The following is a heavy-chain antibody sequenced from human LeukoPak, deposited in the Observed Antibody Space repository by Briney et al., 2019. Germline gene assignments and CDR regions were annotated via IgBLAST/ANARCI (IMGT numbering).Heavy chain of an antibody. J-gene: IGHJ5*02. CDR3: ARAYDYWFDP. Sequence: PSETLSLTCTVSGGSISNYYWSWIRQPPGKGLEWIGYIYYSGSTNYNPSLKSRVTISVDTSKNQFSLKLSSVTAADTAVYYCARAYDYWFDPWGQGTLVTVSS. V-gene: IGHV4-59*01. D-gene: IGHD3-3*01. CDR1: GGSISNYY. CDR2: IYYSGST.